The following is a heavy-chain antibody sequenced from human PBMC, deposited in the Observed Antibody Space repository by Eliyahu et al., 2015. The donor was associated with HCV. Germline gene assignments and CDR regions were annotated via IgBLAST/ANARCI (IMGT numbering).Heavy chain of an antibody. Sequence: VQLLESGGGLVQPGGSLRLSWSASGFTFSTYAMTWVRQAPGKGLECVSTISGGGGSTDYADSVRGRFTISRDNSKNTLYLQMNSLRAEDTAVYYCAKDLRELRQYFQHWVQGTLVTVSS. D-gene: IGHD1-26*01. CDR2: ISGGGGST. V-gene: IGHV3-23*01. J-gene: IGHJ1*01. CDR1: GFTFSTYA. CDR3: AKDLRELRQYFQH.